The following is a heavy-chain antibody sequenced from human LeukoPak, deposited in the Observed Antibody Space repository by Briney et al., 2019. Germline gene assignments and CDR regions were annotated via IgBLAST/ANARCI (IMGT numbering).Heavy chain of an antibody. CDR2: MNPNSGNT. CDR3: ARKSLWFGELFDY. CDR1: GYTFTSYD. J-gene: IGHJ4*02. Sequence: ASVKVSCKASGYTFTSYDINWARQATGQGLEWMGWMNPNSGNTGYAQKFQGRVTMTRNTSISTAYMELSSLRSEDTAVYYCARKSLWFGELFDYWGQGTLVTVSS. D-gene: IGHD3-10*01. V-gene: IGHV1-8*01.